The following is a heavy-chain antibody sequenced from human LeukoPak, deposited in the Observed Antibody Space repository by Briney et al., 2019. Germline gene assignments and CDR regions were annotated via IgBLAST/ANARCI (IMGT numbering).Heavy chain of an antibody. CDR2: ISGGGGSGGRT. D-gene: IGHD5-24*01. CDR1: GFTFSSYA. V-gene: IGHV3-23*01. CDR3: VRSGYNRFDY. Sequence: PGGSLRLSCAASGFTFSSYAMSWVRQAPGKGLEWVSNISGGGGSGGRTYYADSVKGRFTISRDNSKNTLYLQMNSLRVEDTAVYYCVRSGYNRFDYWGQGTPVTVSS. J-gene: IGHJ4*02.